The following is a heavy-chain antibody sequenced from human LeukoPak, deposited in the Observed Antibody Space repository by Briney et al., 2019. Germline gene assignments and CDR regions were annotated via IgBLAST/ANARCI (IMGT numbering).Heavy chain of an antibody. Sequence: PGGSLRLSCAASGFTFSSYWMSWVRQAPGKGLEWVANIKQDGSEKYYVDSAKGRFTISRDNAKNSLYLQMNSLRAEDTAVYYCARDHSSWYRRRLYYFDYWGQGTLVTVSS. V-gene: IGHV3-7*01. CDR3: ARDHSSWYRRRLYYFDY. CDR1: GFTFSSYW. J-gene: IGHJ4*02. D-gene: IGHD6-13*01. CDR2: IKQDGSEK.